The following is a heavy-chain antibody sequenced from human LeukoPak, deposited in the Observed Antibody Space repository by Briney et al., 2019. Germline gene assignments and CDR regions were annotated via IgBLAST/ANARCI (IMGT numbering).Heavy chain of an antibody. CDR3: ATIYDSSGYYLDY. V-gene: IGHV1-24*01. J-gene: IGHJ4*02. CDR2: FDSEDGET. D-gene: IGHD3-22*01. Sequence: ASVKVSCKVSGYTLTELSMHWVRQAPGKGLEWMGGFDSEDGETIYAQKFQGRVTMTEDTSTDTAYMELSSLRSEDTAVYYCATIYDSSGYYLDYWGQGTLVTVSS. CDR1: GYTLTELS.